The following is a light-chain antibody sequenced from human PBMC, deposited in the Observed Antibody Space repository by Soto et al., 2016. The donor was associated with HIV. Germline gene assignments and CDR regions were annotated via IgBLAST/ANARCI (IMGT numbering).Light chain of an antibody. CDR1: SLRSYY. CDR2: GEN. J-gene: IGLJ3*02. CDR3: NSRDRSGNHLV. Sequence: SSELTQDPAVSVALGQTARITCQGDSLRSYYASWYQQKPGQAPVLAFYGENNRPSGIPDRFSGSNSRNTVSLTITGAQAEDEADYYCNSRDRSGNHLVFGGGTKLTVL. V-gene: IGLV3-19*01.